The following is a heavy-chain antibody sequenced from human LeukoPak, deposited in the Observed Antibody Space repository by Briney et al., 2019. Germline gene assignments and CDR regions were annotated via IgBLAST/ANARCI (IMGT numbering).Heavy chain of an antibody. CDR3: AREPRYYESSGYSYRYFDL. J-gene: IGHJ2*01. Sequence: ASVKVSCKASGYTFTGYYMHWVRQAPGQGLEWMGWITPNSGGTNYAQKFQGRVTMTRDTAISTAYMGLSRLRSDDTAVYYCAREPRYYESSGYSYRYFDLWGRGTLVTVSS. CDR1: GYTFTGYY. CDR2: ITPNSGGT. D-gene: IGHD3-22*01. V-gene: IGHV1-2*02.